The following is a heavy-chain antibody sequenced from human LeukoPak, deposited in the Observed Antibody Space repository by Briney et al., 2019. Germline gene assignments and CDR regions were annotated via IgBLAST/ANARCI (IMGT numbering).Heavy chain of an antibody. J-gene: IGHJ4*02. CDR3: TTAKFFSFDY. Sequence: GGSLRLSCTASGFTCSNAWMSWGRQARGKGLECVGRIKSKTDGGTTDYAAPVKGRVTISRDDSKNTLYLQMNSLKTEDTAVYYCTTAKFFSFDYWGQGTLVTVSS. V-gene: IGHV3-15*01. CDR1: GFTCSNAW. CDR2: IKSKTDGGTT.